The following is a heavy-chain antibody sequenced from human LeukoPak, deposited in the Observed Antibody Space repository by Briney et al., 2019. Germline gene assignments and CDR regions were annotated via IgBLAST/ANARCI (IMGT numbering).Heavy chain of an antibody. CDR1: GFTFSSYA. Sequence: GGSLRLSCAASGFTFSSYAMSWVRQAPGKGLEWVSAISGSGGSTYYADSVKGRFTISRDNSKNTLYLQMNSLRAEDTAVYYCAKSPTTGDFWSGEPFYFDYWGQGTLVTVSS. J-gene: IGHJ4*02. D-gene: IGHD3-3*01. CDR2: ISGSGGST. CDR3: AKSPTTGDFWSGEPFYFDY. V-gene: IGHV3-23*01.